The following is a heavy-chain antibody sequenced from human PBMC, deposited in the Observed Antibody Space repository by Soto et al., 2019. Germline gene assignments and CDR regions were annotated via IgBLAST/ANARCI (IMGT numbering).Heavy chain of an antibody. CDR2: IYYSGST. CDR1: GGSISSYY. D-gene: IGHD5-18*01. V-gene: IGHV4-59*08. J-gene: IGHJ6*03. Sequence: SETLSLTCTVSGGSISSYYWSWIRQPPGKGLEWIGYIYYSGSTNYNPSLKSRVTISVDTSKNQFSLKLSSVTAADTALYYCARHTAGARYYYYYMDVWGKGTTVTVSS. CDR3: ARHTAGARYYYYYMDV.